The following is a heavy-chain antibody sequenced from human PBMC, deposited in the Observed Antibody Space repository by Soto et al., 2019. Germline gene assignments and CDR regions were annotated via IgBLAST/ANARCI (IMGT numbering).Heavy chain of an antibody. Sequence: EVQLVESGGGLVQPGRSLRLSCAASGFTFDDYAMHWVRQAPGKGLEWVSGISWNSGSIGYADSVKGRFTISRDNAKNSLYLQMNSLRAGDTALYYCAKGPRSYYYDSSGYYDYWGQGTLVTVSS. J-gene: IGHJ4*02. CDR3: AKGPRSYYYDSSGYYDY. CDR2: ISWNSGSI. D-gene: IGHD3-22*01. CDR1: GFTFDDYA. V-gene: IGHV3-9*01.